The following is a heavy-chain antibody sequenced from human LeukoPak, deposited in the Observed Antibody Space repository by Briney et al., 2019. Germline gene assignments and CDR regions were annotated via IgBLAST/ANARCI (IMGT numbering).Heavy chain of an antibody. CDR1: GGSISSGGYY. J-gene: IGHJ3*02. CDR3: ARSEPRAKNAFDI. D-gene: IGHD3-3*01. CDR2: IYYSGST. V-gene: IGHV4-31*03. Sequence: SETLSLTCTVSGGSISSGGYYWSWIRQHPGKGLEWIGYIYYSGSTYYNPSLKGRVTISVDTSKNQFSLKLSSVTAADTAVYYCARSEPRAKNAFDIWGQGTMVAASS.